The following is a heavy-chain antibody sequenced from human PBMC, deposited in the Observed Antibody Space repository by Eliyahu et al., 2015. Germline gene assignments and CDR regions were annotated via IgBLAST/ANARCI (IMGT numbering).Heavy chain of an antibody. J-gene: IGHJ4*02. CDR2: INAMGGGT. CDR1: GSPFSDYA. Sequence: EVQLLDSGGDLVRPGGSLRLSCEGXGSPFSDYAMTWVRQAPGKGLGWLSTINAMGGGTYYADSVKGRFTISRDNSKKILYLQMNSLRAEDTAVYYCAKPLGYFDSWGLGTLVTVSS. CDR3: AKPLGYFDS. V-gene: IGHV3-23*01. D-gene: IGHD3-16*01.